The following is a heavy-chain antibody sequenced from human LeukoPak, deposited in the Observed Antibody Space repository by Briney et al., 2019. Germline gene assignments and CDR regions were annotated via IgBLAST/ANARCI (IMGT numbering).Heavy chain of an antibody. D-gene: IGHD6-13*01. CDR3: AKCPRIDAAAGLFDY. V-gene: IGHV3-23*01. Sequence: PGGSLRLSCAASGFTFSSYAMSWVRQAPGKGLEWVSAISGSGGSTYYADSVKGRFTIPRDNSKNTLYLQMNSLRAEDTAVYYCAKCPRIDAAAGLFDYWGQGTLVTVSS. CDR2: ISGSGGST. J-gene: IGHJ4*02. CDR1: GFTFSSYA.